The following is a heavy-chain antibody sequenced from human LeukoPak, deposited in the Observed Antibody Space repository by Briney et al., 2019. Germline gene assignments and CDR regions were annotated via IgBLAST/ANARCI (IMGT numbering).Heavy chain of an antibody. CDR1: GFTFSSYG. CDR3: AREVLLWFGKPDRDAFDI. Sequence: PGRSLRLSCAASGFTFSSYGMHWVRQAPGKGLEWGAVISYDGSNKYYTDSVKGRFTISRDNSKNTLYLQMNSLRAEDTAVYYCAREVLLWFGKPDRDAFDIWGQGTMVTVSS. J-gene: IGHJ3*02. D-gene: IGHD3-10*01. CDR2: ISYDGSNK. V-gene: IGHV3-30*03.